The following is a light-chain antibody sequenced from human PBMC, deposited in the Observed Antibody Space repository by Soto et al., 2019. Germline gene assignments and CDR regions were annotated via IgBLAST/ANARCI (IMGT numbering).Light chain of an antibody. V-gene: IGKV1-17*01. J-gene: IGKJ1*01. Sequence: DTQMTQSPSSLSASVGDRVTITCRASQDIRDDLGWYQQKPGKAPRRLIYGASRLQSGVPSRFSGSGSGTEFTLTISSLQPEDFATYFCLHHLNYPPPVWAFGQGTKVESK. CDR2: GAS. CDR3: LHHLNYPPPVWA. CDR1: QDIRDD.